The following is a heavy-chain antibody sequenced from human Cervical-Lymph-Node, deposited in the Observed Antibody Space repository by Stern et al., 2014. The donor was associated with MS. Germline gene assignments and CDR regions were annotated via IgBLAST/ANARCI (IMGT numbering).Heavy chain of an antibody. CDR1: GVTVSSYT. J-gene: IGHJ4*02. CDR2: VISVLGIT. CDR3: AREDGTGKLDY. V-gene: IGHV1-69*09. D-gene: IGHD1-1*01. Sequence: QVQLVQSGAEVKKPGSSMRVSCKSSGVTVSSYTFTWVRQGPGQGLEWMGRVISVLGITNYAQKFQGRVTISADTSTNTAFMELSSLTSDDTAVYYCAREDGTGKLDYWGQGTLVTVSS.